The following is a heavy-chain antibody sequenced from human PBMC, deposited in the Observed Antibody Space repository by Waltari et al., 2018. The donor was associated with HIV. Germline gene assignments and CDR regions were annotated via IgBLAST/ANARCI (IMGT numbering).Heavy chain of an antibody. CDR3: ARTYKRITLFEIIRELSWFDP. J-gene: IGHJ5*02. V-gene: IGHV4-34*01. CDR2: INNIVTN. CDR1: GGSFDEYY. Sequence: QVQLQQWGAGLLKPSETLSLTCAIYGGSFDEYYWAWIRQTPEKGLEWLGKINNIVTNTYNPSLKSRVTVSIDTSKNQFSLNLRSVTAADTAVYYCARTYKRITLFEIIRELSWFDPWGQGTLVTVSS. D-gene: IGHD1-7*01.